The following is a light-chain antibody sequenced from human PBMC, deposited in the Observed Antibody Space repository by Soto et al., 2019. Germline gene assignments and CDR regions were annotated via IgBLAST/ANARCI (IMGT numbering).Light chain of an antibody. CDR3: PQHDPYSRT. Sequence: DIQMTQSPSALAASVGDRVTITCRASQSVGTWLAWYRQKPGEAPKLLIYEVATLEWRVPSRFSGSGSGTELTLTISSLQPDDFATFCCPQHDPYSRTFGQGTKVEVK. V-gene: IGKV1-5*03. CDR2: EVA. CDR1: QSVGTW. J-gene: IGKJ1*01.